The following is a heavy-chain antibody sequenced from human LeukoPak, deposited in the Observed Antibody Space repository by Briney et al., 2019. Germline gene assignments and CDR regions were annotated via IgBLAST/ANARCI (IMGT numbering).Heavy chain of an antibody. Sequence: SQTLSLTCAISGDSVTSNGLTWNWIRQSPSRGLEWLGRTYYRSKWYNDYAVSVKSRITINPDTSKNQFSLQLNSVTPEDTAVYYCARVSKGNFDYWGQGTLVTVSS. CDR2: TYYRSKWYN. D-gene: IGHD6-13*01. CDR1: GDSVTSNGLT. CDR3: ARVSKGNFDY. V-gene: IGHV6-1*01. J-gene: IGHJ4*02.